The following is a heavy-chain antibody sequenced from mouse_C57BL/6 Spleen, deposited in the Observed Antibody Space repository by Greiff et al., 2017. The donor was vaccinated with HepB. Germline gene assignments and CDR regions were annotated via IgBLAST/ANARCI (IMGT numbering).Heavy chain of an antibody. CDR1: GYSFTGYY. V-gene: IGHV1-42*01. J-gene: IGHJ1*03. D-gene: IGHD1-1*01. CDR3: AGGYYGSSYGYFDV. Sequence: EVQLQQSGPELVKPGASVKISCKASGYSFTGYYMNWVKQSPEKSLEWIGEINPSTGGTTYNQKFKAKATLTVDKSSSTAYMQLKSLTSEDSAVYYCAGGYYGSSYGYFDVWGTGTTVTVSS. CDR2: INPSTGGT.